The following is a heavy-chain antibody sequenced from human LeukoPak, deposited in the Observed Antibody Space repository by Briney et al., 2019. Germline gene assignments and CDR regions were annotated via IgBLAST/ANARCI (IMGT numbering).Heavy chain of an antibody. J-gene: IGHJ6*02. Sequence: GGSLRLSCAASGFTFSSYSMNWVRQAPGKGLEWVSSISSSSSYIYYADSVKGRFTISRDNAKNSLYLQMNSLRAEDTAVYYCARFHANPGYYGMDVWGQGTTVTVSS. CDR2: ISSSSSYI. CDR1: GFTFSSYS. CDR3: ARFHANPGYYGMDV. V-gene: IGHV3-21*01.